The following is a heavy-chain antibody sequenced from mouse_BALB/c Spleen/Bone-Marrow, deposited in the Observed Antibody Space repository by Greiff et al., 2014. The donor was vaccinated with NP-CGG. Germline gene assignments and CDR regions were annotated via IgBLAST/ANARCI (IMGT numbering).Heavy chain of an antibody. CDR1: GFSLTSYG. D-gene: IGHD2-4*01. CDR2: IWAGGST. V-gene: IGHV2-9*02. J-gene: IGHJ3*01. CDR3: ASMITTAWFAY. Sequence: VQRVESGPGLVAPSQSLSITCTVSGFSLTSYGVHWVRQPPGKGLEWLGEIWAGGSTNYNSALMSRLSISKDNPKSQDFLKMNSLQTDDTAMYYCASMITTAWFAYWGQGTLVTVSA.